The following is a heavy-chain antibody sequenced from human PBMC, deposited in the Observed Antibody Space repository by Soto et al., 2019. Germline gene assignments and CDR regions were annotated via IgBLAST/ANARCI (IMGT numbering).Heavy chain of an antibody. D-gene: IGHD3-3*01. Sequence: EVQLVESGGGLVKPGGSLRLSCAASGFTFSSYSMTWVRQAPGKGLEWVSSISSSSSYIYYADSVKGRFTISRDNAKNSLYLQMNSLRAEDTAVYYCARDDFWSGYYNAFDIWGQGTMVTVSS. V-gene: IGHV3-21*01. J-gene: IGHJ3*02. CDR3: ARDDFWSGYYNAFDI. CDR1: GFTFSSYS. CDR2: ISSSSSYI.